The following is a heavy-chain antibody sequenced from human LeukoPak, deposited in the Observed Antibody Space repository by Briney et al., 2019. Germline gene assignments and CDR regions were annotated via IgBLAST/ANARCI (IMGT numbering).Heavy chain of an antibody. J-gene: IGHJ4*02. Sequence: GGSLRLSCAASGFIFGDHYMDWVRQAPGKGLEWVGRIRNKANSYTTEYAAPVKGRFTISRDDSKNSLYLQMSSLKTEDTALYYCARARYSANDYSDYWGQGTLVTVSS. D-gene: IGHD1-26*01. CDR1: GFIFGDHY. CDR3: ARARYSANDYSDY. CDR2: IRNKANSYTT. V-gene: IGHV3-72*01.